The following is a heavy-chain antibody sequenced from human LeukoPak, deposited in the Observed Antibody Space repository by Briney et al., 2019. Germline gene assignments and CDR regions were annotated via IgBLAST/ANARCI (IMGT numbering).Heavy chain of an antibody. CDR2: ISNSGTST. CDR1: GFTFSSYA. CDR3: AKRYCSGGSCCPDY. Sequence: GGSLRLSCVASGFTFSSYAMSWVRQTPGKGLEWVSAISNSGTSTYNADSVKGRFTTSRDNSKNTLYLQMNSLRAEDTAVYYCAKRYCSGGSCCPDYWGQGTRVTVSS. V-gene: IGHV3-23*01. D-gene: IGHD2-15*01. J-gene: IGHJ4*02.